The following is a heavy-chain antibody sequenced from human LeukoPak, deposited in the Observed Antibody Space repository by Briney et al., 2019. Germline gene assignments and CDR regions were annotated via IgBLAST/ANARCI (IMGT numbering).Heavy chain of an antibody. V-gene: IGHV1-69*02. J-gene: IGHJ4*02. D-gene: IGHD3-3*01. CDR3: ASRNADFWSGYYFDY. Sequence: GASVTVSCKASGYTFTGYYMHWVRQAPGQGLEWMGRIIPILGIANYAQKFQGRVTITADKSTSTAYMELSSLRSEDTAVYYCASRNADFWSGYYFDYWGQGTLVTVSS. CDR2: IIPILGIA. CDR1: GYTFTGYY.